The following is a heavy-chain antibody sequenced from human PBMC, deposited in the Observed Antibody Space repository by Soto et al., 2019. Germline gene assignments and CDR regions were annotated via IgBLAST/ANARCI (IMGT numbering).Heavy chain of an antibody. Sequence: QVQLVQSGAEVKMPGSSVKVSCKASGGTFSSYAISWVRQAPGQGLEWMGGIIPVFGTTTYAQRFQGRVAISSDESTSTAYMEPSSLRSEDTAVYYCASQPVRGVVVLAPFEYWGQGTLVSVSS. CDR1: GGTFSSYA. D-gene: IGHD3-10*01. CDR2: IIPVFGTT. J-gene: IGHJ4*02. CDR3: ASQPVRGVVVLAPFEY. V-gene: IGHV1-69*01.